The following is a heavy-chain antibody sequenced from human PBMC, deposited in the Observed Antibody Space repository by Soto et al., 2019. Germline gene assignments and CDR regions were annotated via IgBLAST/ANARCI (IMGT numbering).Heavy chain of an antibody. Sequence: PSETLSLTCSVSGGTISGYYWTWIRQPAGKGLEWIGRIYSSGNTKYNPSLQSRVTMSLDTSNNQFSLRLTSVTAANTAVYYCARGQRFSDWFDPWGQGTLVTVSS. CDR3: ARGQRFSDWFDP. D-gene: IGHD3-3*01. CDR2: IYSSGNT. CDR1: GGTISGYY. J-gene: IGHJ5*02. V-gene: IGHV4-4*07.